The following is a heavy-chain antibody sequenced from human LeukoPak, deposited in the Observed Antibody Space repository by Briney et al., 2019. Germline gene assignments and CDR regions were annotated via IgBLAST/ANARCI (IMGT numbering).Heavy chain of an antibody. CDR1: GGTFSRYG. J-gene: IGHJ5*02. Sequence: GASVKVSCKASGGTFSRYGITWVRQAPGQGLEWMGGIIPIFGTANYAQKFQGRVTITADKSTSTAYMELSSLRSEDTAVYYCARAPSIVVVPTTMRSSIFSWFDPWGQGTLVTVSS. CDR2: IIPIFGTA. V-gene: IGHV1-69*06. CDR3: ARAPSIVVVPTTMRSSIFSWFDP. D-gene: IGHD2-2*01.